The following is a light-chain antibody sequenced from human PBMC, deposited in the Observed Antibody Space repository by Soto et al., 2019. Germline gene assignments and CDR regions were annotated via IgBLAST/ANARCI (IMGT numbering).Light chain of an antibody. CDR2: GAS. CDR1: QSVTSDY. CDR3: QQYGSSPGT. J-gene: IGKJ1*01. Sequence: EIVLTQSPGSLSLSPGERATLSCRASQSVTSDYLAWYQQKPGQAPRLLIFGASIRDTGIPDRFSGSGSWTDFTLTTSRLEPEDFAVYYCQQYGSSPGTFGQGTKVEIE. V-gene: IGKV3-20*01.